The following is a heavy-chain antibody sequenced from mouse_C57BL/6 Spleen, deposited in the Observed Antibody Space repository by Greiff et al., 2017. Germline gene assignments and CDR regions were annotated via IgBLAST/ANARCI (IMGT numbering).Heavy chain of an antibody. J-gene: IGHJ4*01. CDR2: IWSGGST. Sequence: VQLQQSGPGLVQPSQSLSITCTVSGFSLTSYGVHWVRQSPGKGLEWLGVIWSGGSTDNNAAFKSRLSISKDNTKSQVFFKMNSLQADDTAIYYCARRGGFYAMDYWGQGTSVTVSS. V-gene: IGHV2-2*01. CDR3: ARRGGFYAMDY. CDR1: GFSLTSYG.